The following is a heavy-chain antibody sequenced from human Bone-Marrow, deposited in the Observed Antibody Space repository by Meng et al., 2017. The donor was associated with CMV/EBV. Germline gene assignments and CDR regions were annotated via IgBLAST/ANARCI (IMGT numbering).Heavy chain of an antibody. CDR2: IYYSGNT. Sequence: SETLSLTCTVCGGSISGSSYYWAWIRQPPGKGLEWIGSIYYSGNTYYNPSLKSRVTISLDTSNNQFSLKLSSVTAADTAVYYCAGGGLYSSSWYDPWGQGTLVTVSS. CDR3: AGGGLYSSSWYDP. J-gene: IGHJ5*02. V-gene: IGHV4-39*01. D-gene: IGHD6-13*01. CDR1: GGSISGSSYY.